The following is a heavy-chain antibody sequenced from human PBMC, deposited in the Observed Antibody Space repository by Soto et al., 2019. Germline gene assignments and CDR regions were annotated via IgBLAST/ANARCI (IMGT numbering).Heavy chain of an antibody. CDR1: GGTFSSYA. CDR3: ASGYSSGWYRGNWFDP. Sequence: QVQLVQSGAEVKKPGSSVKASCKASGGTFSSYAISWVRQAPGQGLEWMGGIIPIFGTANYAQKFQGRVTITADESTSTAYMELSSLRSEDTAVYYCASGYSSGWYRGNWFDPWGQGTLVTVSS. CDR2: IIPIFGTA. V-gene: IGHV1-69*01. J-gene: IGHJ5*02. D-gene: IGHD6-19*01.